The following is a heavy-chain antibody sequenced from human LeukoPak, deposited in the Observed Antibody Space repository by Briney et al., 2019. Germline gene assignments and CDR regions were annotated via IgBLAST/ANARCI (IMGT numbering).Heavy chain of an antibody. CDR1: GGSISSSSYY. CDR3: ARGTTPHSGSYLPHSYYYYYMDV. J-gene: IGHJ6*03. V-gene: IGHV4-39*07. CDR2: IYYSGST. D-gene: IGHD1-26*01. Sequence: SETLSLTCTVSGGSISSSSYYWGWIRQPPGKGLEWIGSIYYSGSTYYNPSLKSRVTISVGTSKNQFSLKLSSVTAADTAVYYCARGTTPHSGSYLPHSYYYYYMDVWGKGTTVTVSS.